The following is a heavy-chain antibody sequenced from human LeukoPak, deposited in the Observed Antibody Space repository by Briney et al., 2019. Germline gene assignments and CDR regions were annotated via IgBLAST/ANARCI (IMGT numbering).Heavy chain of an antibody. CDR3: AKGSGSGTHLPSARFDY. Sequence: GGSLRLSCAAAGFTFSSYAMSWVRQAPGKGLEWVAYISGGGIGTYYADSVKGRFTISRDNSKNTMYVQMNSLRDEDTAVYFCAKGSGSGTHLPSARFDYWGQGTTVTVSS. J-gene: IGHJ4*02. CDR1: GFTFSSYA. V-gene: IGHV3-23*01. D-gene: IGHD3-10*01. CDR2: ISGGGIGT.